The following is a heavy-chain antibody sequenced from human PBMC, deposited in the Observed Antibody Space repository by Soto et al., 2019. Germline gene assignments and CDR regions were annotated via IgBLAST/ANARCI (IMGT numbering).Heavy chain of an antibody. CDR3: AASCVACGGFNYYGMDV. V-gene: IGHV4-31*03. CDR2: IYYSGST. Sequence: PSETLSLTCTVSGGSISSGGYYWSWIRQHPGKGLEWIGYIYYSGSTYYNPSLKSRVTISVDTSKNQFSLKLSSVTAADTAVYYCAASCVACGGFNYYGMDVRGQGTTVTVSS. CDR1: GGSISSGGYY. J-gene: IGHJ6*02. D-gene: IGHD2-21*01.